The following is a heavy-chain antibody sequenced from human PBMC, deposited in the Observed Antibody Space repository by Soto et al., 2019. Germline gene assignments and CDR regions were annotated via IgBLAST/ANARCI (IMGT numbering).Heavy chain of an antibody. CDR2: ISRSGNST. V-gene: IGHV3-23*01. Sequence: EVQVLESGGGLAQPGRSLRLSCAVSGLSFSSYTMTWVRQSPGKGLEWVSSISRSGNSTYSADSVRGRVTISRDNSNTTLYLQMNSLRAEDTAVYYCAKDAKLLDWVPTSYYFDFWGQGTLVTVSS. CDR1: GLSFSSYT. CDR3: AKDAKLLDWVPTSYYFDF. J-gene: IGHJ4*02. D-gene: IGHD2-2*01.